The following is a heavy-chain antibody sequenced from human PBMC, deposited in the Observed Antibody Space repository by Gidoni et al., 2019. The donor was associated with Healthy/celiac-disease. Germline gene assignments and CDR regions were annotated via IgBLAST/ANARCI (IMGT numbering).Heavy chain of an antibody. CDR1: GYTFTGYY. CDR3: ARAPPLTMYNNWFDP. J-gene: IGHJ5*02. V-gene: IGHV1-2*02. CDR2: INPNSGGT. D-gene: IGHD3-10*02. Sequence: QVQLVQSGAEVKKPGASVKVSCKASGYTFTGYYMHWVRQAPGQGLEWMGWINPNSGGTNYAQKFQGRVTMTRDTSISTAYMELSRLRSDDTAVYYCARAPPLTMYNNWFDPWGQGTLVTVSS.